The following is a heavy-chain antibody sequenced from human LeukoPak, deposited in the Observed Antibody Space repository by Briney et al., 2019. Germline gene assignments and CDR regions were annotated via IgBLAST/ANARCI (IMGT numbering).Heavy chain of an antibody. Sequence: SETLSLTCAVSGGSISSSGYYWGWIRRPPGKGLEWIASIYYSGSTYYNPSLKSRVTISVDTSKNQLSLKLSSLTAADTAVYYCARHEYSGSYYGLSWFDPWGQGTLVTVSS. CDR1: GGSISSSGYY. D-gene: IGHD1-26*01. CDR2: IYYSGST. J-gene: IGHJ5*02. V-gene: IGHV4-39*01. CDR3: ARHEYSGSYYGLSWFDP.